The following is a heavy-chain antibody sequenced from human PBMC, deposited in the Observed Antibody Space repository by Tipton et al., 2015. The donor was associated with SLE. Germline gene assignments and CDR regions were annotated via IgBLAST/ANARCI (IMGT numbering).Heavy chain of an antibody. CDR3: GRGGLRMRDWIDY. CDR1: GGSISGYY. V-gene: IGHV4-59*01. Sequence: TLSLTCTVSGGSISGYYWRWIRQPPGKGLEWIGDIYYSGSTNYSPSLKSRATLSVDMSKNQFSLKLISVTAADTAVYYCGRGGLRMRDWIDYWGQGTLVNVSS. D-gene: IGHD1-14*01. J-gene: IGHJ4*02. CDR2: IYYSGST.